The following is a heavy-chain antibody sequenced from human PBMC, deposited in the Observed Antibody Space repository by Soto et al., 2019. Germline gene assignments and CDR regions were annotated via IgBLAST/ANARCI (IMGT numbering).Heavy chain of an antibody. CDR2: TYYRSKWYI. CDR3: ARVGCGGGTCLDGLDV. V-gene: IGHV6-1*01. D-gene: IGHD2-15*01. J-gene: IGHJ6*02. Sequence: SQTLSLTCAISGDSVSSSGAAWNWIRQSPSRGLEWLGRTYYRSKWYIDYAASVQSRITINPDTSRNQFSLQVNSVTPEDTAVYYCARVGCGGGTCLDGLDVWGQGTTVTVS. CDR1: GDSVSSSGAA.